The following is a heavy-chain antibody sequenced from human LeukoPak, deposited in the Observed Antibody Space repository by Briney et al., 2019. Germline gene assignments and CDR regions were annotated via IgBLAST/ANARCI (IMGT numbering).Heavy chain of an antibody. Sequence: GGSLRLSCAASGFTFSSYSMNWVRQAPGKGLESVSSISSSSSYIYYADSVKDRFTISRDNAKNSLYLQMNSLRAEDTAVYYCARVPYYYDSSGYGYWGQGTLVTVSS. CDR2: ISSSSSYI. D-gene: IGHD3-22*01. V-gene: IGHV3-21*01. J-gene: IGHJ4*02. CDR1: GFTFSSYS. CDR3: ARVPYYYDSSGYGY.